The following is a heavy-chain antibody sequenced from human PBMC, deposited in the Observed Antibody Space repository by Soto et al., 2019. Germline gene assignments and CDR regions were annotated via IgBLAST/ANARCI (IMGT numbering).Heavy chain of an antibody. Sequence: GGSLRLSCAASGFTFSSYGMHWVRQAPGKGLEWVAVIWYDGSNKYYADSVKGRFTISRDNPKNTLYLQMNSLRAEDTAVYYCARDTPQITMVRGVNIDYWGQGTLVTVSS. CDR3: ARDTPQITMVRGVNIDY. CDR1: GFTFSSYG. J-gene: IGHJ4*02. D-gene: IGHD3-10*01. V-gene: IGHV3-33*01. CDR2: IWYDGSNK.